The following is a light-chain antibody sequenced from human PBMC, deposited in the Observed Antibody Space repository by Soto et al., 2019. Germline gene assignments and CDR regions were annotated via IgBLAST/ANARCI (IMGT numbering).Light chain of an antibody. J-gene: IGLJ2*01. CDR1: SSDVGAYNY. CDR3: SSYTSTNSL. V-gene: IGLV2-14*03. Sequence: QSVLTQPASVSGSPGESITISCTGTSSDVGAYNYVSWYQQHPGKAPKLMIYDVGNRPSGVSNRFSGSKSGNTASLTISGLQAEDEADYYCSSYTSTNSLFGGWTKLTVL. CDR2: DVG.